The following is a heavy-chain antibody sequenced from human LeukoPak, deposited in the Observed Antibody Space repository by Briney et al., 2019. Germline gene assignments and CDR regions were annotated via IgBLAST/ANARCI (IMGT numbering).Heavy chain of an antibody. CDR3: ATVDSSGYNFDY. D-gene: IGHD3-22*01. CDR2: VDPEDGET. V-gene: IGHV1-69-2*01. Sequence: GASVKVSCKASGYTFTGYYMHWVQQAPGKGLEWMGLVDPEDGETIYAEKFQGRVTITADTSTDTAYMELSSLRSEDTAVYYCATVDSSGYNFDYWGQGTLVTVSS. J-gene: IGHJ4*02. CDR1: GYTFTGYY.